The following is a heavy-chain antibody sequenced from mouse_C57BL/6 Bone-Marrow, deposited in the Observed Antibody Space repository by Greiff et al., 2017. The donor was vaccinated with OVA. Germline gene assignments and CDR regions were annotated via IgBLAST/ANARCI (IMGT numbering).Heavy chain of an antibody. CDR1: GYTFTSYW. V-gene: IGHV1-61*01. CDR2: IYPSASAT. CDR3: AIYDDGCYWYFDV. Sequence: QVQLQQPGAELVRPGSSVKLSCKASGYTFTSYWMDWVQQRPGPGLEWIGNIYPSASATHYKQQFTDKATLTVDKSSSTAYMQLSSLTSEDCAVYYWAIYDDGCYWYFDVWGTGTTVTVSS. J-gene: IGHJ1*03. D-gene: IGHD2-12*01.